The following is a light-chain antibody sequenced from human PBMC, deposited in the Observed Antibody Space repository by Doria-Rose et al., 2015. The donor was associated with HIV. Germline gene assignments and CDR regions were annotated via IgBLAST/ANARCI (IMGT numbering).Light chain of an antibody. V-gene: IGKV3-20*01. CDR3: HQYGTSWT. CDR1: QSFSSTY. Sequence: TQSPGTLSLSPGERATLSCRASQSFSSTYLAWYRQKPGQAPSLLIYDVSTRATGIPDRFSASGSGTDVTLTINRLEPEDFALYYGHQYGTSWTFGQGTKVEI. CDR2: DVS. J-gene: IGKJ1*01.